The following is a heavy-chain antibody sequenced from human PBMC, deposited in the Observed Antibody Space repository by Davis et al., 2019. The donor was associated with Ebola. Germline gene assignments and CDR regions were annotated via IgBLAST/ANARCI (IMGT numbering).Heavy chain of an antibody. J-gene: IGHJ4*02. CDR1: GFTISSHS. V-gene: IGHV3-21*01. D-gene: IGHD6-6*01. CDR3: ARDGSNSYFDY. CDR2: IGSTTNFI. Sequence: PGGSLRLSCAASGFTISSHSMNWVRQAPGKGLECVSSIGSTTNFIYYADSVKGRFTISRDNAKNSLYLQMNSLRAEDTAVYYCARDGSNSYFDYWGQGNPVTVSS.